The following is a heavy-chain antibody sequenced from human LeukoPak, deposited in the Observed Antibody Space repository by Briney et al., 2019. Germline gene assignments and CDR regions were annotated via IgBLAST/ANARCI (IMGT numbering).Heavy chain of an antibody. D-gene: IGHD3-22*01. CDR2: INPSRGGT. CDR3: ARGPDPDSSGYLDF. CDR1: GYTFTAYC. V-gene: IGHV1-2*02. J-gene: IGHJ4*02. Sequence: ASVKVSCKASGYTFTAYCIHWVRQAPGEGREWMGWINPSRGGTNFAQKLEGRVTMTRDTSMTTAYVEVRNLRSDDTAVYYCARGPDPDSSGYLDFWGQGTQVTVSS.